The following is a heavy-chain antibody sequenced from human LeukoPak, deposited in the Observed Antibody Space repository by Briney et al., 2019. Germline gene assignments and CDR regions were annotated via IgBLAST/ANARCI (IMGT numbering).Heavy chain of an antibody. J-gene: IGHJ5*02. CDR3: SRDQTIYGIDP. Sequence: KTSQTLSLTCTVSGRSIRSGRYYWSWIRRPGGKGLEWIGRMYTSVSTNYTAALNSRVTISVDTSKNQFSLKLSSVAAADTAVYYCSRDQTIYGIDPWGQGTLVIVSS. V-gene: IGHV4-61*02. CDR1: GRSIRSGRYY. D-gene: IGHD3-3*01. CDR2: MYTSVST.